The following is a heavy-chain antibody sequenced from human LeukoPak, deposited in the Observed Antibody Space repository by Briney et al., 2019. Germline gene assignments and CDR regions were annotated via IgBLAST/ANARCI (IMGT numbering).Heavy chain of an antibody. D-gene: IGHD2-8*01. J-gene: IGHJ5*02. CDR1: GFIFSDYW. V-gene: IGHV3-7*03. CDR3: ARETVMVDL. CDR2: IKQDGSEK. Sequence: GGSLRLSCAASGFIFSDYWMSWVRQAPGKGLEWVANIKQDGSEKYYVDSVKGRFTISRDNAKNSVYLQMNSLRAEDTAVYYCARETVMVDLWGQGTLVTVSS.